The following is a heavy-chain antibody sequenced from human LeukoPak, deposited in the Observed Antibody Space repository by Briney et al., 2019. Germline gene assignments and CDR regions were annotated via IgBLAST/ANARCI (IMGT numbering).Heavy chain of an antibody. V-gene: IGHV4-31*03. Sequence: SETLSLTCTVSGGSINNGGYYWSWIRQHPGKGLEWIGYVYYSGSSYYNPSLRSRVTISVDTSKNHFSLKLSSVTAADTAVYYCARNRDGYNSFDYWGQGTLVTVSS. D-gene: IGHD5-24*01. CDR3: ARNRDGYNSFDY. J-gene: IGHJ4*02. CDR2: VYYSGSS. CDR1: GGSINNGGYY.